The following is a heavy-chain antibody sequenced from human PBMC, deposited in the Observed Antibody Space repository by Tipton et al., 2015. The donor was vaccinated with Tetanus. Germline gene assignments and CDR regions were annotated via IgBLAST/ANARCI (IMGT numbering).Heavy chain of an antibody. V-gene: IGHV3-15*07. CDR3: TTSGRLGSGWRVDY. J-gene: IGHJ4*02. CDR1: GLFFKNAW. Sequence: SLRLFCATSGLFFKNAWMNWGRQAPGKGLEWVGRIKSRTDGGTTDYAARVKDRFSISRDDSKDTLFLQMNSRKNEDTAVYYCTTSGRLGSGWRVDYWGRGPLVVVSS. D-gene: IGHD3-9*01. CDR2: IKSRTDGGTT.